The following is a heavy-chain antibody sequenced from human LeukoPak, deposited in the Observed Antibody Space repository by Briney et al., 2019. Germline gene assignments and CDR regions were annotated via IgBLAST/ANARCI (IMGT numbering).Heavy chain of an antibody. CDR1: GASLSDFH. V-gene: IGHV4-34*01. D-gene: IGHD3-22*01. CDR2: INHN. Sequence: KPSETLSLTCAVDGASLSDFHWTWIRQSPGKGLEWIGEINHNNYNPSLKSRVTISLDTSKNQFSLNLTSVTAADTAVYYCARQTYYSDTSGYFDFWGQGTLVTVSS. J-gene: IGHJ4*02. CDR3: ARQTYYSDTSGYFDF.